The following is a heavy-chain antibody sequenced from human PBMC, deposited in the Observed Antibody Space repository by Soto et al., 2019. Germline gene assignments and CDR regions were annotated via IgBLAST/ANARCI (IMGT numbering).Heavy chain of an antibody. CDR1: GFTFSSYW. V-gene: IGHV3-74*01. D-gene: IGHD1-7*01. J-gene: IGHJ5*02. CDR2: ISPDGSIT. CDR3: ARPKELNFGPYFDP. Sequence: PGGSLRLSCAASGFTFSSYWMHWVRQAPGKGLVWVSRISPDGSITTYADSVKGRFTISRDNAKSTLYLQMNTLRAEDTAVYYCARPKELNFGPYFDPWGQGTLVTVSS.